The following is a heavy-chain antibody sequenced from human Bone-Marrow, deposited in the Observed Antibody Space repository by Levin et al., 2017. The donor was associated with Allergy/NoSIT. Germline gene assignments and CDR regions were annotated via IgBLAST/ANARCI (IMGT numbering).Heavy chain of an antibody. V-gene: IGHV3-23*01. D-gene: IGHD3-3*02. Sequence: SCAASGFTFSSYAMSWVRQAPGKGLEWVSAISGSGGSTYYADSVKGRFTISRDNSKNTLYLQMNSLRAEDTAVYYCAKDPDVHFWSGYGARDRDYWGQGTLVTVSS. CDR3: AKDPDVHFWSGYGARDRDY. CDR1: GFTFSSYA. CDR2: ISGSGGST. J-gene: IGHJ4*02.